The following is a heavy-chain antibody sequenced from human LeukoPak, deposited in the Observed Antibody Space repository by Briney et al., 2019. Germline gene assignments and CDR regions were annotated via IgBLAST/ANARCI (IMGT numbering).Heavy chain of an antibody. Sequence: SETLSLTCAVYGGSFSGYYWSWIRQPTGKGLEWIGEINHSGSTNYNPSLKSRVTISVDTSKNQFSLKLSSVTAADMAVYYCARVAVAGWDYWGQGTLVTVSS. CDR1: GGSFSGYY. CDR3: ARVAVAGWDY. V-gene: IGHV4-34*01. CDR2: INHSGST. J-gene: IGHJ4*02. D-gene: IGHD6-19*01.